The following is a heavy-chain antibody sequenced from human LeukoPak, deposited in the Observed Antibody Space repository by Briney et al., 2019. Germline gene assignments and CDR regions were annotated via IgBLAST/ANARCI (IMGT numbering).Heavy chain of an antibody. CDR1: GYTFTSYY. CDR2: INPSGGST. Sequence: ASVKVSCKASGYTFTSYYMHWVRQAPGQGLELMGIINPSGGSTSYAQKFQGRVTMTRDTSTSTVYMELSSLRSEDTAVYYCAREAEGYDAFDIWGQGTMVTVSS. CDR3: AREAEGYDAFDI. D-gene: IGHD6-13*01. J-gene: IGHJ3*02. V-gene: IGHV1-46*01.